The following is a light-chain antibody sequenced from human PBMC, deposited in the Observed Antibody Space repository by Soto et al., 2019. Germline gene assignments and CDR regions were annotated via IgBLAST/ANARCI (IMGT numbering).Light chain of an antibody. CDR1: QSVSSY. CDR2: DAS. V-gene: IGKV3-11*01. Sequence: ILLTQSPATLSLSPGARATLSWRASQSVSSYLAWYQQKPGQAPRLLIYDASNRATGIPARFSGSGSGTDFTLTISSLEPEDFAVYYCQQRSNWPRTFGQGTKVDIK. J-gene: IGKJ1*01. CDR3: QQRSNWPRT.